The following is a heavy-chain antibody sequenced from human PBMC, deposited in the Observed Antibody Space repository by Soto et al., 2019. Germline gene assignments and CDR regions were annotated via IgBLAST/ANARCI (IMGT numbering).Heavy chain of an antibody. V-gene: IGHV3-23*01. D-gene: IGHD3-9*01. J-gene: IGHJ4*02. Sequence: GGSLRLSCAASGFTFSSYAMSWVRQAPGKGLEWVSAISGSGGSTYYADSVKGRFTISRDNSKNTLYLQMNSLRAEDTAVYYCAKAPQLLRYFDWLPKPFDYSGQGTLVTVSS. CDR3: AKAPQLLRYFDWLPKPFDY. CDR2: ISGSGGST. CDR1: GFTFSSYA.